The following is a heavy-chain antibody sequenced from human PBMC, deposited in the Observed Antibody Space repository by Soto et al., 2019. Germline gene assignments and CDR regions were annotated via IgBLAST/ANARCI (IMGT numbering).Heavy chain of an antibody. CDR3: AKIAAGTSYYYYYGMDV. CDR2: ISGSGGST. CDR1: GFTFSSYA. V-gene: IGHV3-23*01. D-gene: IGHD6-13*01. Sequence: PGGSLRLSCAASGFTFSSYAMSWVRQAPGKGLEWVSAISGSGGSTYYADSVKGRFTISRDNSKNTLYLQMNSLRAEDTAVYYCAKIAAGTSYYYYYGMDVWGQGTTVTVSS. J-gene: IGHJ6*02.